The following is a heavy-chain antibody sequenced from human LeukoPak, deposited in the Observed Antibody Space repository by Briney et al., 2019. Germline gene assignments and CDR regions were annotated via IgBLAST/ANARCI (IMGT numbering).Heavy chain of an antibody. CDR3: ARTIAVAGGNYYYYMDV. CDR2: IYHRGST. J-gene: IGHJ6*03. Sequence: SETLSLTCTVSGYSISNGYYWGWIRQPPGKGLEWVGSIYHRGSTYYNPSLRSRVTISLDRSKKKFSLKLSSVTAADTAVYYCARTIAVAGGNYYYYMDVWGKGTTVTISS. D-gene: IGHD6-19*01. CDR1: GYSISNGYY. V-gene: IGHV4-38-2*02.